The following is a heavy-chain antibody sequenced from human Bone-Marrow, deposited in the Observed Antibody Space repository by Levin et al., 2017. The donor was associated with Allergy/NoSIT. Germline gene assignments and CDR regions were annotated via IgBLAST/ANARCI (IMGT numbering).Heavy chain of an antibody. D-gene: IGHD2-21*02. J-gene: IGHJ4*02. CDR1: GYTFTGYY. CDR3: ARENVVVTAGFDY. V-gene: IGHV1-2*04. Sequence: GESLKISCKASGYTFTGYYMHWVRQAPGQGLEWMGWINPNSGGTNYAQKFQGWVTMTRDTSISTAYMELSRLRSDDTAVYYCARENVVVTAGFDYWGQGTLVTVSS. CDR2: INPNSGGT.